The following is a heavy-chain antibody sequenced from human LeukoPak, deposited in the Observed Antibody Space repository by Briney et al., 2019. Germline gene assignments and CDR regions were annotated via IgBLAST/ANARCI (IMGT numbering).Heavy chain of an antibody. Sequence: GGSLRLSCAASGFTFSSFEMNWVRQAPGRGLEWLSHISTSGGTKYYADSVKGRFTISRDSAENSVYLQMSGLTAEDTGLYYCARDATTAVGWVYMDVWGKGTTVTISS. CDR1: GFTFSSFE. CDR2: ISTSGGTK. V-gene: IGHV3-48*03. D-gene: IGHD6-13*01. J-gene: IGHJ6*03. CDR3: ARDATTAVGWVYMDV.